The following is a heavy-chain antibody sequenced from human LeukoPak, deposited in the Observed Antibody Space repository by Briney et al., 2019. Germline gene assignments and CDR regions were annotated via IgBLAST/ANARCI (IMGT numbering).Heavy chain of an antibody. V-gene: IGHV3-23*01. CDR2: ISGSGSRT. D-gene: IGHD3-22*01. CDR3: AKTYYYDSSGYYYGPPIDY. CDR1: GFPFSSYA. Sequence: GGSLRLSCAASGFPFSSYAMSWVRQAPGEGLEWVSTISGSGSRTYYADSVKGRFTISRDNSKNTLYLQMNSLRAEDTAVYYCAKTYYYDSSGYYYGPPIDYWGQGTLVTVSS. J-gene: IGHJ4*02.